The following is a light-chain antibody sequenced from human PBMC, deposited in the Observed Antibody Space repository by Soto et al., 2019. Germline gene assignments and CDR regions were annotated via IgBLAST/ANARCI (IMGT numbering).Light chain of an antibody. CDR3: CSYAGSSTFSYV. CDR2: EVS. Sequence: QSALTQPASVSGSPGQSITISCTGTSSDVGSYNLVSWYQQHPGKAPKLMIYEVSKRPSGVSNRFSGSKSGNTASLTISGLQAEDEAYYYCCSYAGSSTFSYVFGTGTKLTVL. V-gene: IGLV2-23*02. J-gene: IGLJ1*01. CDR1: SSDVGSYNL.